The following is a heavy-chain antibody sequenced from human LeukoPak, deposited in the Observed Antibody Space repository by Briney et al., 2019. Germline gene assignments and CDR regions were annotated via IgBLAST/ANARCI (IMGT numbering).Heavy chain of an antibody. J-gene: IGHJ3*02. D-gene: IGHD5-24*01. CDR3: AREGGGYNTAFDI. V-gene: IGHV1-69*05. CDR1: GGTFSSYA. Sequence: SVKVSCKASGGTFSSYAISWVRQAPGQGLGWMGGIIPIFGTANYAQKFQGRVTITTDESTSTAYMELSSLRSEDTAVYYCAREGGGYNTAFDIWGQGTMVTVSS. CDR2: IIPIFGTA.